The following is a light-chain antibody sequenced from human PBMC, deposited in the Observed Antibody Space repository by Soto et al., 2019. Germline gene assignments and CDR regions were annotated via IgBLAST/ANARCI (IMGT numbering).Light chain of an antibody. Sequence: EIVLTQSPCTLSLSPGERATLSCRASQSVSSSYLAWYQQKPGQAPRLLIYGASSRATGIPDRFSGSGSGTGFTLTISRLEPEDFAVYYCQQYGSSPLTFGGGTKVDIK. J-gene: IGKJ4*01. CDR2: GAS. CDR1: QSVSSSY. V-gene: IGKV3-20*01. CDR3: QQYGSSPLT.